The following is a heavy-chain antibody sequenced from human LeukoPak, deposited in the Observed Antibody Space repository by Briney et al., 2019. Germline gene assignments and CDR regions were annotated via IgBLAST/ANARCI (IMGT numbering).Heavy chain of an antibody. J-gene: IGHJ4*02. D-gene: IGHD6-13*01. CDR3: ARTGIAAAAVDY. CDR2: IHNSGST. CDR1: GGSITTSRYY. V-gene: IGHV4-39*07. Sequence: SETLSLTCTVSGGSITTSRYYWGWMRQPPGNGLEWIGTIHNSGSTYYNPSLKSRVTISVEMSKNQLSLKLSSVTAADTAVYYCARTGIAAAAVDYWGQGTLVTVSS.